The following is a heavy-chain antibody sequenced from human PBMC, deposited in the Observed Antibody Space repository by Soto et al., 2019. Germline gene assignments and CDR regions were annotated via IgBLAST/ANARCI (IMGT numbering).Heavy chain of an antibody. J-gene: IGHJ5*02. CDR2: IIPMYGTV. CDR1: GGTFSSYV. D-gene: IGHD2-15*01. CDR3: ARDLGGCSGGGCRDNWCDP. Sequence: QVQLVQSGAEVKKPGSSVKVSCKASGGTFSSYVISWVRQAPGQGPEWMGGIIPMYGTVNYAQKFQDRVTIIADTSTSTASMELSSLRSEDTAVYSCARDLGGCSGGGCRDNWCDPWGQGTLVTVSS. V-gene: IGHV1-69*06.